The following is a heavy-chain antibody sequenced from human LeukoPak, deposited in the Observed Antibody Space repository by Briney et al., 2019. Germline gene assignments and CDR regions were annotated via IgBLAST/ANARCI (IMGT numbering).Heavy chain of an antibody. CDR2: IDTDGSST. V-gene: IGHV3-74*01. CDR1: GFTFSNYW. Sequence: PGGSLRLSCAASGFTFSNYWMHWVRQAPGRGLVWVSRIDTDGSSTTYADSVKGRFTISRDNAKSPLYLQMNSLRVEGTAVYYCAFGTLSSDYWGQGTLVTVSS. J-gene: IGHJ4*02. CDR3: AFGTLSSDY. D-gene: IGHD1-1*01.